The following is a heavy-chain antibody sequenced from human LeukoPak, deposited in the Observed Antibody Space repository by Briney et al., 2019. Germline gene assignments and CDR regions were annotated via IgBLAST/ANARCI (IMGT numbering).Heavy chain of an antibody. D-gene: IGHD3-16*01. J-gene: IGHJ4*02. Sequence: SETLSLTCTVSGYSISSGYYWGWIRQPPRKGLEWIGSIYHSGSTYYNPSLKSRVTISVDTSKNQFSLKLSSVTAADTAVYYCARVGGSLGFDYWGQGTLVTVSS. CDR2: IYHSGST. V-gene: IGHV4-38-2*02. CDR1: GYSISSGYY. CDR3: ARVGGSLGFDY.